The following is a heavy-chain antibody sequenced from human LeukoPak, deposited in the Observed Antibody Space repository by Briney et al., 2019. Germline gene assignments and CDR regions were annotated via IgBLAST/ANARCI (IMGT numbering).Heavy chain of an antibody. Sequence: GESLKISCKGSGYSFTSYWIGWVRPMPGKGLEWMGIIYPGDSDTRYSPSFQGQVTISADKSISTAYLQWSSLKASDTAMYYCARPHDYGDYGRAFVIWGQGTLVTVSS. CDR3: ARPHDYGDYGRAFVI. J-gene: IGHJ3*02. CDR1: GYSFTSYW. D-gene: IGHD4-17*01. V-gene: IGHV5-51*01. CDR2: IYPGDSDT.